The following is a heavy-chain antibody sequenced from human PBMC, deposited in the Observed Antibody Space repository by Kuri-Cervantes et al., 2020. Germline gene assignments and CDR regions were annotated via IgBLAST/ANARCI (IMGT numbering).Heavy chain of an antibody. CDR3: ARPITMVRGVITEFDY. Sequence: GESLKISCKGSGYSFTSYWIGWVRQMPGKGLEWMGIIYPDDSDTRYSPSFQGQVTISADKSISTAYLQWSSLKASDTAMYYCARPITMVRGVITEFDYWGQGTLVTVSS. J-gene: IGHJ4*02. CDR1: GYSFTSYW. V-gene: IGHV5-51*01. CDR2: IYPDDSDT. D-gene: IGHD3-10*01.